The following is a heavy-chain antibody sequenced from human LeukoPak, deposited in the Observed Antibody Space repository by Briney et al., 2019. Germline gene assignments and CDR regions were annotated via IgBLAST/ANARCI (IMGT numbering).Heavy chain of an antibody. Sequence: ASVKVSCKASGYTFTGYYMHWVRQAPGQGLEWMGWINPNSGGTNYAQKFQGRVTMTRDTFISTAYMELSRLRSDDTAVYYCARFRYGINSFDYWGQGTLVTVSS. CDR1: GYTFTGYY. J-gene: IGHJ4*02. V-gene: IGHV1-2*02. CDR2: INPNSGGT. D-gene: IGHD4-23*01. CDR3: ARFRYGINSFDY.